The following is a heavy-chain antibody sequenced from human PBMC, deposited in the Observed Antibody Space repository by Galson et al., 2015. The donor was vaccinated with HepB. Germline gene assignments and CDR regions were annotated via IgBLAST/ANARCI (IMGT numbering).Heavy chain of an antibody. CDR1: GYSFTSYW. V-gene: IGHV5-10-1*01. D-gene: IGHD6-6*01. CDR2: IDPGDSYI. Sequence: QSGAEVKKPGESLRISCKGSGYSFTSYWISWVRQMPGKGLEWMGKIDPGDSYIIYSPSFQGQVTISADKSISTAYLQWSSLKASDSAIYYCVRLYSNSLWGRGTTVTVSS. CDR3: VRLYSNSL. J-gene: IGHJ6*02.